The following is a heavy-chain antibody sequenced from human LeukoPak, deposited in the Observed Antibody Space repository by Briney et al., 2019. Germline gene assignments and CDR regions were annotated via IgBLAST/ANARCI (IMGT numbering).Heavy chain of an antibody. CDR2: INPNSGGT. CDR3: ARVLVAARRGHDAFDI. Sequence: ASVKVSCKASGYTFTGYYMHWVRQAPGQGLEWMGWINPNSGGTNYAQKFQGRVTMTRDTSISTAYMELSRLRSDDTAVYYCARVLVAARRGHDAFDIWGQGTMVTVSS. CDR1: GYTFTGYY. V-gene: IGHV1-2*02. D-gene: IGHD2-15*01. J-gene: IGHJ3*02.